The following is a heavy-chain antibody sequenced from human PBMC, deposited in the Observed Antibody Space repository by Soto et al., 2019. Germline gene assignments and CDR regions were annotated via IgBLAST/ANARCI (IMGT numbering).Heavy chain of an antibody. V-gene: IGHV1-3*05. CDR3: ARDPSYYGMDV. CDR1: GYTFTSYA. CDR2: INAGNGNT. Sequence: QVQLVQSGAEEKKPGASVKVSCKASGYTFTSYAMHCVRQAPGQRLEWMGWINAGNGNTKYSQKFQGRVTITRDTSESTAYMELSSLRSEDTAVYYCARDPSYYGMDVWGQGTTVTVSS. J-gene: IGHJ6*02.